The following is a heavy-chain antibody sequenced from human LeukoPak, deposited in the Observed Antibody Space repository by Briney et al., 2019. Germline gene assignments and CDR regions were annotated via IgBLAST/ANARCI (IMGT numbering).Heavy chain of an antibody. V-gene: IGHV1-18*01. CDR3: ARDPGGSGWSRYVGCVDY. Sequence: VASVKVSCKASGYTFTSYGISWVRPAPGQGLEWMGWISAYQCKTNYAQKLHGRVTMTTDTSTSTAYMELRSLRSDDTAVYYCARDPGGSGWSRYVGCVDYWGQGTLVTVSS. D-gene: IGHD6-19*01. CDR1: GYTFTSYG. J-gene: IGHJ4*02. CDR2: ISAYQCKT.